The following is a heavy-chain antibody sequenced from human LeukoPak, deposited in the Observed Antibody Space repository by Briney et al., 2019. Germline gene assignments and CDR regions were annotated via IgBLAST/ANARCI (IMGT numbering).Heavy chain of an antibody. J-gene: IGHJ4*02. D-gene: IGHD5-24*01. Sequence: PGESLKFSYKAYGYSFFSNYWIAWVRQMPGKGLEWMGILYPGDSDSRYSPSFQGQVTISADRSISTAYLHWSSLKVSDTAMYYCARASRDGYNQNFDYWGQGTLVTVSS. CDR2: LYPGDSDS. CDR1: GYSFFSNYW. V-gene: IGHV5-51*01. CDR3: ARASRDGYNQNFDY.